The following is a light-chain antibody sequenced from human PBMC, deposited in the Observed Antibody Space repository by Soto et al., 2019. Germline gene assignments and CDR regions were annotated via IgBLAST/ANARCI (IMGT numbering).Light chain of an antibody. CDR3: HQYNRWPLT. V-gene: IGKV3-15*01. J-gene: IGKJ4*01. CDR1: QTISSS. Sequence: EIVMTQSPATLSMSPGERATLSCWASQTISSSLAWYQQKPGQAPRLLIYGASTRAAGVPVRFSGSGSGTEFTLTNNRLEPEAFAVYYCHQYNRWPLTFGGGTKVEIK. CDR2: GAS.